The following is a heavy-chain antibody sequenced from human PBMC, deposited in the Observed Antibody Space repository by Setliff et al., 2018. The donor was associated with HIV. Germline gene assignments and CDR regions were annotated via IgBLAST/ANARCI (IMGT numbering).Heavy chain of an antibody. J-gene: IGHJ5*02. CDR1: GGSISSYY. CDR2: VYTTGIT. Sequence: SETLSLTCTVSGGSISSYYWSWIRQPAGKGLEWIGRVYTTGITNYNPSLKSRVTISVDTSKNQFSLKLSSVTAADTAVYYCARDGARRFDPWGQGALVTVSS. V-gene: IGHV4-4*07. CDR3: ARDGARRFDP.